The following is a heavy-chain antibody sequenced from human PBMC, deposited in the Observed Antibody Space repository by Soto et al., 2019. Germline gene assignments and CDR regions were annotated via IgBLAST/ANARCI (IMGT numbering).Heavy chain of an antibody. V-gene: IGHV1-8*01. CDR1: GYTFTSYD. CDR2: MNPNSGNT. CDR3: ARGHYTPKYSDAGGENYYYYGMDV. Sequence: ASVKVSCKASGYTFTSYDINWVRQATGQGLEWMGWMNPNSGNTGYAQKFQGRVTMTRNTSISTAYMELSSLRSEDTAVYYCARGHYTPKYSDAGGENYYYYGMDVWGQGTTVTVS. J-gene: IGHJ6*02. D-gene: IGHD6-6*01.